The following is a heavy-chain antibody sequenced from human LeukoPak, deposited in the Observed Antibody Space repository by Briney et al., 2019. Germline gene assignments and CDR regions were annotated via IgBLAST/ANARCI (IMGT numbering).Heavy chain of an antibody. CDR1: GFTFSSYD. J-gene: IGHJ4*02. CDR3: ARSSHGYSGYYD. Sequence: PGGSLRLSCAASGFTFSSYDIHWVRQAPGKGLEWVAVIWYDGTNKYYADSVKGRLTISRDNSKNTLYLQMNSLRAEDTAVYYCARSSHGYSGYYDWGQGTLVTVSS. CDR2: IWYDGTNK. D-gene: IGHD5-12*01. V-gene: IGHV3-33*01.